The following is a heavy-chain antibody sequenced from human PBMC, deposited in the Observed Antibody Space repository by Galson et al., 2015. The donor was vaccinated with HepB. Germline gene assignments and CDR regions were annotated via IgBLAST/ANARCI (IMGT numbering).Heavy chain of an antibody. D-gene: IGHD2-21*02. CDR3: VRDESSDSYDAFDV. J-gene: IGHJ3*01. CDR1: GFSFNNYW. Sequence: SLRLSCAASGFSFNNYWMSWVRQAPGKGLEWVADIKEDGDRKYYVDSVKGRFTISRDNAKNSLYLQMNSLRVEDTAVYYCVRDESSDSYDAFDVWGQGTVVTISS. CDR2: IKEDGDRK. V-gene: IGHV3-7*01.